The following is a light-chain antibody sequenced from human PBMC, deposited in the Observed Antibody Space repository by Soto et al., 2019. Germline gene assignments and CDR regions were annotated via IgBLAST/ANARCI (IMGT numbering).Light chain of an antibody. CDR1: QSISSSY. Sequence: EIVLTLSPGTLSLPPPEIATLGVMGSQSISSSYLAWYQQKPGQAPRLLIYGASSRATGIPDRFSGSGSGTDFTLTISRLEPEDFAVYYCQQYGSSPITFGQGTRLEIK. CDR2: GAS. CDR3: QQYGSSPIT. V-gene: IGKV3-20*01. J-gene: IGKJ5*01.